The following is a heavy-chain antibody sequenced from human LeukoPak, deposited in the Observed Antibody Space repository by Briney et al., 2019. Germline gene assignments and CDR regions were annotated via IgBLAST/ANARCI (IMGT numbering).Heavy chain of an antibody. J-gene: IGHJ4*02. D-gene: IGHD6-6*01. Sequence: SETLSLTCTVSGGSISSYYWSWIRQPPGKGLEWIGEINHSGSTNYNPSLKSRVTISVDTSKNQFSLKLSSVTAADTAVYYCARGMFHSSSSGDYWGQGTLVTVSS. CDR1: GGSISSYY. CDR2: INHSGST. V-gene: IGHV4-34*01. CDR3: ARGMFHSSSSGDY.